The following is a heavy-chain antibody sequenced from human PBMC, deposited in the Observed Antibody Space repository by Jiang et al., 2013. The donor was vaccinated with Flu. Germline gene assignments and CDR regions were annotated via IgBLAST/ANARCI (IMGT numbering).Heavy chain of an antibody. CDR3: AKVPGWLQLVQDL. CDR1: GGSFSGFY. V-gene: IGHV4-34*01. Sequence: LLKPSETLSLTCAVYGGSFSGFYWSWIRQPPGKGLEWIGEIHHSGTASYNPSLKNRVTISVDTSKSQFSLNLTSVTAADTAVYYCAKVPGWLQLVQDLWGQGTLVTVSS. J-gene: IGHJ5*02. D-gene: IGHD6-13*01. CDR2: IHHSGTA.